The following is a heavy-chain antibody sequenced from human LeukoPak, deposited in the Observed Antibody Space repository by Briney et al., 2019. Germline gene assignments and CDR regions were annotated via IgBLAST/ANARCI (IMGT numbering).Heavy chain of an antibody. V-gene: IGHV1-18*01. CDR2: ISAYNGNT. D-gene: IGHD3-16*01. CDR3: ARHPWGPGAFDI. CDR1: GYTFTSYG. Sequence: GASVKVSCKASGYTFTSYGISWVRQAPGQGLKWMGWISAYNGNTNYAQKPQGRVTMTTDTSTSTAYMELRSLRSDDTAVYYCARHPWGPGAFDIWGQGTMVTVSS. J-gene: IGHJ3*02.